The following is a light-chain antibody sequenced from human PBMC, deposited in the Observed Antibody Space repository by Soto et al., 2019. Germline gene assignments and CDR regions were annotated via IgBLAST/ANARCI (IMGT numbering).Light chain of an antibody. J-gene: IGLJ2*01. V-gene: IGLV1-44*01. CDR2: SNN. CDR1: SSNIGSNT. Sequence: QSVLTQPPSASGTPGQRVTISCSGSSSNIGSNTVNWYQQLPGTAPKLLIYSNNLRPSGVPDRFSGSKSGTSASLAISGLQSEDEADYYCAAWDDNLNRVFGGGTKLTVL. CDR3: AAWDDNLNRV.